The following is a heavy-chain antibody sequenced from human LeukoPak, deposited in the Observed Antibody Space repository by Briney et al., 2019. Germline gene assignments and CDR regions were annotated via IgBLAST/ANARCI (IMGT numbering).Heavy chain of an antibody. CDR1: GFTFSHYW. CDR2: TNTDGSST. D-gene: IGHD3-22*01. J-gene: IGHJ4*02. V-gene: IGHV3-74*01. Sequence: PGGSLRLSCEASGFTFSHYWMHWVRQAPGKGLVWVSRTNTDGSSTNYVDSVKARFTISRDNAKNTMYLQMNSLRAEDTAVYYCVPTDSSGLDWGQGTLVSVSS. CDR3: VPTDSSGLD.